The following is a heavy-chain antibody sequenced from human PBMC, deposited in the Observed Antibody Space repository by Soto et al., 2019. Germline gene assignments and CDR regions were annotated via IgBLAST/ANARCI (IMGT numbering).Heavy chain of an antibody. Sequence: QVQLVQSGAEVKKPGASVKISCKASGYTFTSYGISWVRQAPGQGLEWMGWISAYNGNTKYAQKVQGRVTMTTDTSTSTAYMELRSLRSDDTAVYYCARDMGGGYCTGDSCFAPYVPSFDYWGQGTLVTVSS. D-gene: IGHD2-15*01. CDR3: ARDMGGGYCTGDSCFAPYVPSFDY. CDR1: GYTFTSYG. CDR2: ISAYNGNT. V-gene: IGHV1-18*04. J-gene: IGHJ4*02.